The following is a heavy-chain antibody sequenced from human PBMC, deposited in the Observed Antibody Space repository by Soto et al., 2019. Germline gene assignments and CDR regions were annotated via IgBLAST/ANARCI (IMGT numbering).Heavy chain of an antibody. CDR1: GFTVSSNY. D-gene: IGHD2-2*02. V-gene: IGHV3-66*01. CDR3: AREARERLYDDHSGY. CDR2: IYAGGST. Sequence: EVQLVESGGGLVQPGGSLRLSCAASGFTVSSNYMSWARQAPGMGLEWVSVIYAGGSTSYADSVRGRFTISRDNSKNTLYLQMNSLRAEDTAVYYCAREARERLYDDHSGYWGQGTLVTVSS. J-gene: IGHJ4*02.